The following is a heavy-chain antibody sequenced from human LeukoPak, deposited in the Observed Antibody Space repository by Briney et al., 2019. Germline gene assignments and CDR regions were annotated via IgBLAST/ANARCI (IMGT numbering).Heavy chain of an antibody. J-gene: IGHJ5*02. D-gene: IGHD3-10*01. Sequence: PSETLSLTCTVSGGSIDTYYWNWIRQPPGKGLEWIGYVFHTGSTNYNPSLKSRVTMSVDTSKNQFSLKLSSVTAADTAVYYCARDSGTTGEVKFDPWGQGTLVTVSS. CDR1: GGSIDTYY. V-gene: IGHV4-59*12. CDR3: ARDSGTTGEVKFDP. CDR2: VFHTGST.